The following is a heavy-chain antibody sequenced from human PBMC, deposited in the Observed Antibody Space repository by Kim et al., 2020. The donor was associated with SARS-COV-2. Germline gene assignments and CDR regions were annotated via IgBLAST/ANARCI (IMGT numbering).Heavy chain of an antibody. D-gene: IGHD6-13*01. CDR3: ARDTAQYSSSWYGVSDT. CDR1: GFTFNTLA. Sequence: GGSLRLSCTVSGFTFNTLAMHWVRQAPGKGLEWVAVISYDGSNKYYADSVKGRFTISRDNSKNTLSLQMNSLRVEDTAVYYCARDTAQYSSSWYGVSDTWGQGTLVTVSS. V-gene: IGHV3-30*03. J-gene: IGHJ5*02. CDR2: ISYDGSNK.